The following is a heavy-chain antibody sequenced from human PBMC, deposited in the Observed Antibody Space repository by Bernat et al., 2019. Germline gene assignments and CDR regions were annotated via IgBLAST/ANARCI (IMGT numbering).Heavy chain of an antibody. CDR3: VKGLRQGGYDSRILDN. J-gene: IGHJ4*02. CDR1: GFTFNTYA. V-gene: IGHV3-64D*08. D-gene: IGHD5-12*01. CDR2: TSSNGGAT. Sequence: EVQLVESGGGLVQPGGSLRLSCSASGFTFNTYAMHWIRQAPGKGLDCVSSTSSNGGATYHADSVKGRFTISRDNSKNTLLLQMTSLRAEDTAIYYCVKGLRQGGYDSRILDNWGQGTLVTVSS.